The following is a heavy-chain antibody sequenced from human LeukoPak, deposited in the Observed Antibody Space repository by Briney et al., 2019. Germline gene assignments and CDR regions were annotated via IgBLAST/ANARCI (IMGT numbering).Heavy chain of an antibody. J-gene: IGHJ4*02. CDR1: GGSINFYY. CDR2: IYSTGST. Sequence: SETLSLTCTVSGGSINFYYWSWIRQPAGKGLEWIGRIYSTGSTNYSPSLKSRVTMSVDKSKNQFSLNLSSVTAADTAVYYCARGIADPYSFDAWGQGTLVTVSS. V-gene: IGHV4-4*07. D-gene: IGHD6-13*01. CDR3: ARGIADPYSFDA.